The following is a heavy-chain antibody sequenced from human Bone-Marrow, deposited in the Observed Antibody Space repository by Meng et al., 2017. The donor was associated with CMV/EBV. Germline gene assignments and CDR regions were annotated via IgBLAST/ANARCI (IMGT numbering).Heavy chain of an antibody. J-gene: IGHJ6*02. V-gene: IGHV3-21*01. CDR1: GFTFSSYS. CDR3: ARDLRQLVRYYYYYYGMAV. D-gene: IGHD6-6*01. Sequence: GESLKISCAASGFTFSSYSMNWVRQAPGKGLEWVSSISSSSSYIYYADSVKGRFTISRDNAKNSLYLQMNSLRAEDTAVYYCARDLRQLVRYYYYYYGMAVWGQGPTVPVYS. CDR2: ISSSSSYI.